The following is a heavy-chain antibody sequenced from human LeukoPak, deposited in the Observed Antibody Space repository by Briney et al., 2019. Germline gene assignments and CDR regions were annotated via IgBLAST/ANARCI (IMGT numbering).Heavy chain of an antibody. J-gene: IGHJ4*02. CDR1: GFTFSSYA. V-gene: IGHV3-64*01. CDR2: ISSNGGST. Sequence: GGSLRLSCAASGFTFSSYAVHWVRQAPGKGLEYVSAISSNGGSTYYANSVKGRFTISRDNSKNTLYLQMGSLRAEDMAVYYCARDGDGGSYDYWGQGTLVTVSS. D-gene: IGHD1-26*01. CDR3: ARDGDGGSYDY.